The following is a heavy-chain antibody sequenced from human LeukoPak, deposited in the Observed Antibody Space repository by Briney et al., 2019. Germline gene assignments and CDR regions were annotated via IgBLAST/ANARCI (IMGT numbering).Heavy chain of an antibody. CDR3: AHRGHEDIELWLYYFDY. CDR1: GFSLSTSGLG. CDR2: IYWDDDK. V-gene: IGHV2-5*02. Sequence: SGPTLVKPTQTLTLTCTFSGFSLSTSGLGVGWIRQPPGKALERLALIYWDDDKRHSPSLKSRLTMTKDNSKNQVVLTMTNMDPVDTAIYYCAHRGHEDIELWLYYFDYWGQGTLVTVSS. J-gene: IGHJ4*02. D-gene: IGHD5-18*01.